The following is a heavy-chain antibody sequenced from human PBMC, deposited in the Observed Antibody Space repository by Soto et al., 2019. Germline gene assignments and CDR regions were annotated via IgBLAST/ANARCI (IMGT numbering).Heavy chain of an antibody. D-gene: IGHD3-16*02. CDR3: ARQSLDYYYYYYMEV. CDR1: GYTFTSYG. Sequence: GASVKVSCKASGYTFTSYGISWVRQAPGQGLEWMGWISAYNGNTNYAQKLQGRVTMTTDTSTSTAYMELRSLRSDDTAVYYCARQSLDYYYYYYMEVWGKGTTVTVSS. V-gene: IGHV1-18*01. CDR2: ISAYNGNT. J-gene: IGHJ6*03.